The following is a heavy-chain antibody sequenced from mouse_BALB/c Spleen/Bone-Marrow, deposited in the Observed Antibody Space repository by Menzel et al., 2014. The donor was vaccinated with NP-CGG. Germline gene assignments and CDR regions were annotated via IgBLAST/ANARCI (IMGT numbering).Heavy chain of an antibody. CDR3: ARVFTTAMWGFAY. D-gene: IGHD1-2*01. CDR2: IWAGGST. V-gene: IGHV2-9*02. Sequence: VKLVESGPGLVAPSQRLSITCTVSGFSLTSYGVHWVRQSPGKGLEWLGAIWAGGSTNCNSALMSRLSITKDNSKNXVFLEMDSLQTDDTAMYYCARVFTTAMWGFAYWGQGTLVTISA. J-gene: IGHJ3*01. CDR1: GFSLTSYG.